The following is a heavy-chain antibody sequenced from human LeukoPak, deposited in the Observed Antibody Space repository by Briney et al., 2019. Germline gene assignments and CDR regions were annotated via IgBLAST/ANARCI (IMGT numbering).Heavy chain of an antibody. V-gene: IGHV4-61*02. D-gene: IGHD3-10*01. CDR1: GGSISSGSYY. CDR3: ARFATMVRGYYFDY. Sequence: SETLSLTCTVSGGSISSGSYYWSWIRQPAGKGLEWIGRIYTSGSTNYNPSLKSRVTISVDTSKNQFSLKLSSVTAADTAVYYCARFATMVRGYYFDYWGQGTLVTVSS. J-gene: IGHJ4*02. CDR2: IYTSGST.